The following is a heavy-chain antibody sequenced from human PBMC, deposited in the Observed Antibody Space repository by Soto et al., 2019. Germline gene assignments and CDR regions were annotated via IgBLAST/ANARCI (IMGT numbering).Heavy chain of an antibody. CDR3: ARDVARAVAGGFEAY. D-gene: IGHD6-19*01. V-gene: IGHV1-18*04. Sequence: QVQLVQSGAEVKKPGASVKVSCKASGYTFTSYGISWVRQAPGQGLEWMGWISAYNGNTNYAQKLQGRVTMTPDTSTSTAYMELRSLRSDDTAVYYCARDVARAVAGGFEAYWGQGTLVTVSS. CDR2: ISAYNGNT. J-gene: IGHJ4*02. CDR1: GYTFTSYG.